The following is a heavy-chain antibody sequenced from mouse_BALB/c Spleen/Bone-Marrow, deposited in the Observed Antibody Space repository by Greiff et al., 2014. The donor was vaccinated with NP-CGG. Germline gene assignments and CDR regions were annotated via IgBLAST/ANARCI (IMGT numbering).Heavy chain of an antibody. CDR1: GYTFTSYY. CDR3: SRGYYGSTYYYAMDY. J-gene: IGHJ4*01. V-gene: IGHV1S81*02. Sequence: VQLVESGAELVKPGASVKLSCKASGYTFTSYYMFWVKQRPGQGLEWIGEINPSNVDTNFNEKFKSKATLTVDKSSNTAYMQLSSLTSEDSAVYYGSRGYYGSTYYYAMDYWGQGTSVTVSS. D-gene: IGHD1-1*01. CDR2: INPSNVDT.